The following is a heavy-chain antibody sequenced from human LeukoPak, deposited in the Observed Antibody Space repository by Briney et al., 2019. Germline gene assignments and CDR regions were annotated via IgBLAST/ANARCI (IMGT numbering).Heavy chain of an antibody. Sequence: GGSLRLSCAASGFTFSSYSMNWVRQAPGKGLEWVSSISSSSSYIYYADSVKGRFTISRDNAKNSLYLQMNSLRAEDTAVYYCASDLTYGSGSYPPLYYYYMDVWGKGTTVTASS. J-gene: IGHJ6*03. D-gene: IGHD3-10*01. CDR2: ISSSSSYI. CDR3: ASDLTYGSGSYPPLYYYYMDV. V-gene: IGHV3-21*01. CDR1: GFTFSSYS.